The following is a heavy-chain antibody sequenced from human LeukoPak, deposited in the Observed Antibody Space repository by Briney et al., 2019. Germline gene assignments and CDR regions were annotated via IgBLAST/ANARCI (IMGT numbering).Heavy chain of an antibody. Sequence: ASVKVSCKASGGTFSSYAISWVRQAPGQGLEWMGGIIPIFGTANYAQKFQGRVTITADESTSTAYMELSSLRSEDTAVYYCVGGRSSIAVAGRNWFDPWGQGTLVTVSS. D-gene: IGHD6-19*01. J-gene: IGHJ5*02. V-gene: IGHV1-69*13. CDR2: IIPIFGTA. CDR3: VGGRSSIAVAGRNWFDP. CDR1: GGTFSSYA.